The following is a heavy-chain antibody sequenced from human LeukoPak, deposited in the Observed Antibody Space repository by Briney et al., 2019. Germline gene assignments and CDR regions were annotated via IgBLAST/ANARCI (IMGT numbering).Heavy chain of an antibody. Sequence: PSETLSLTCAVSGYSISSGYYWGWIRQPPGKGLEWIGSIYRSGSTYYNPSLKSRVTISVDTSKNQFSLKLSSVTAADTAVYYCARVYDTIFGVVIIPHYFDYWGQGTLVTVSS. CDR2: IYRSGST. V-gene: IGHV4-38-2*01. CDR1: GYSISSGYY. J-gene: IGHJ4*02. D-gene: IGHD3-3*01. CDR3: ARVYDTIFGVVIIPHYFDY.